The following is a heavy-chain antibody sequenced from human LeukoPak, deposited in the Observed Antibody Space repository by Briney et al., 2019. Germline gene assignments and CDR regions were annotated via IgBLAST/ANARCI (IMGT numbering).Heavy chain of an antibody. J-gene: IGHJ6*04. CDR2: ISSSGSTI. CDR3: AELGITMIGGV. V-gene: IGHV3-48*03. CDR1: GFTFNTYA. D-gene: IGHD3-10*02. Sequence: GGSLRLSCAASGFTFNTYAMNWVRQAPGKGLEWVSYISSSGSTIYYADSMKGRFTISRDNAKNSLYLQMNSLRAEDTAVYYCAELGITMIGGVWGKGTTVTISS.